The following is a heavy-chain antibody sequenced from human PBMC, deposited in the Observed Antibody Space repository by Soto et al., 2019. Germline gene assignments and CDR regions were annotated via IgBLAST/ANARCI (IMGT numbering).Heavy chain of an antibody. CDR2: IYYSGST. V-gene: IGHV4-39*01. Sequence: QLQLQESGPGLVKPSETLSLTCTVSGGSISSSSYYWGWIRHPPGKGLEWIGSIYYSGSTYYKPSLKSRVTISVDTSNNLCSLKLRSVTAADTAVYYCARSIKSTYSYGMHVWGQGTQLTVSS. CDR3: ARSIKSTYSYGMHV. D-gene: IGHD4-17*01. J-gene: IGHJ6*02. CDR1: GGSISSSSYY.